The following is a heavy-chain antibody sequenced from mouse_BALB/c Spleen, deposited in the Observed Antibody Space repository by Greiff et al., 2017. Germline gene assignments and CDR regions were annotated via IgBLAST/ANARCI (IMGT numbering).Heavy chain of an antibody. CDR2: ISSGSSTI. D-gene: IGHD2-10*02. Sequence: EVMLVESGGGLVQPGGSRKLSCAASGFTFSSFGMHWVRQAPEKGLEWVAYISSGSSTIYYADTVKGRFTISRDNPKNTLFLQMTNLRSEDTAMYYCAKSKYGNYCFDYWGQGTTLTVSA. J-gene: IGHJ2*01. V-gene: IGHV5-17*02. CDR1: GFTFSSFG. CDR3: AKSKYGNYCFDY.